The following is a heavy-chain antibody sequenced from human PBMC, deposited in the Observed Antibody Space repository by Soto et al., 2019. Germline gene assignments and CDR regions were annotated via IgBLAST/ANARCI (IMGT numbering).Heavy chain of an antibody. Sequence: EVPLLESGGGLVQPGGSLRLSCAASGFTFSSYAMSWVRQAPGKGLEWVSAISGSGGSTYYADSVKGRFTISRDNSKNTLYLQMNSLRAEDTAVYYCAKDNDILTGYYDYWGQGTLVTVSS. V-gene: IGHV3-23*01. CDR2: ISGSGGST. D-gene: IGHD3-9*01. J-gene: IGHJ4*02. CDR3: AKDNDILTGYYDY. CDR1: GFTFSSYA.